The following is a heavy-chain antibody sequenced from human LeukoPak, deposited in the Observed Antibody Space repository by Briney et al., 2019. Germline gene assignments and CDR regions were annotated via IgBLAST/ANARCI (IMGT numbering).Heavy chain of an antibody. CDR3: ARGRIAVAGTLTH. CDR2: IYTSGST. Sequence: SQTLSLTCTVSGGSISSGSYYWSWIRQPAGKGLEWIERIYTSGSTNYNPSLKSRVTISVDTSKNQFSLKLSSVTAADTAVYYCARGRIAVAGTLTHWGQGTLVTVSS. CDR1: GGSISSGSYY. J-gene: IGHJ4*02. V-gene: IGHV4-61*02. D-gene: IGHD6-19*01.